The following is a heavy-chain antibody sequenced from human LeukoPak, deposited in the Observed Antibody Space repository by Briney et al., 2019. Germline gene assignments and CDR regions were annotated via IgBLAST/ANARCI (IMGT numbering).Heavy chain of an antibody. CDR3: ARQVAGIVS. CDR2: ISSSSSTI. Sequence: GGSLRLSCAASGFTFSSYSMNWVRQAPGKGLEWVSYISSSSSTIYYADSVKGRFTISRDNAKNSLYPQMNSLRAEDTAVYYCARQVAGIVSWGQGTLVTVSS. D-gene: IGHD6-19*01. CDR1: GFTFSSYS. J-gene: IGHJ4*02. V-gene: IGHV3-48*01.